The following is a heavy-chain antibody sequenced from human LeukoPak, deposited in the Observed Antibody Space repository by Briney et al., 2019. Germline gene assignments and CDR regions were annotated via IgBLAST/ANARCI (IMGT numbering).Heavy chain of an antibody. D-gene: IGHD3-22*01. Sequence: GGSLRLSCAVSGFTFSSYAMSWVRQAPGKGLEWVSAISGSGGSTYYADSVKGRFTISRDNSKNTLYLQMNSLRAEDTAVYYCAKSRGVMIVVVITHTFDYWGQGTLVTVSS. V-gene: IGHV3-23*01. J-gene: IGHJ4*02. CDR1: GFTFSSYA. CDR2: ISGSGGST. CDR3: AKSRGVMIVVVITHTFDY.